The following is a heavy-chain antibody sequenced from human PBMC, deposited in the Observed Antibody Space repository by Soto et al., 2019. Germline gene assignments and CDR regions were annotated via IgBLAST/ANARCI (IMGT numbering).Heavy chain of an antibody. CDR1: GYTFTSYD. CDR2: MNPNSGNT. D-gene: IGHD6-19*01. CDR3: ARERSSGWEVDY. V-gene: IGHV1-8*01. J-gene: IGHJ4*02. Sequence: QVQLVQSGAEVKKPGASVKVSCTASGYTFTSYDINWVRQATGQGLEWMGWMNPNSGNTGYAQKFQGRVTMTRNTCKSTAYMGLSSLRSEDTDVYYCARERSSGWEVDYWGQGTLVTVSS.